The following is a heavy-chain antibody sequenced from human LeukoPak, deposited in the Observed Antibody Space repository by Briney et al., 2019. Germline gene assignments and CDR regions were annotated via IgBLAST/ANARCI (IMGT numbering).Heavy chain of an antibody. CDR1: GGSISSSSYY. Sequence: SETLSLTCTVSGGSISSSSYYWGWIRQPPGKGLEWIGSIYYSGSTYYNPSRKSRVPISVDTSKNQFSLKVNFVTAADTALYYCARMNLAASGTPIDYWGPGILVTVSS. D-gene: IGHD6-13*01. CDR3: ARMNLAASGTPIDY. CDR2: IYYSGST. V-gene: IGHV4-39*07. J-gene: IGHJ4*02.